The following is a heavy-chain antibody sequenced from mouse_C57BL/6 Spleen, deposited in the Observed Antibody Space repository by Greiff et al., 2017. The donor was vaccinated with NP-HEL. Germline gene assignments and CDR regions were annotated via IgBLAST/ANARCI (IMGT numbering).Heavy chain of an antibody. CDR2: IYPGSGST. Sequence: VQLQQPGAELVKPGASVKMSCKASGYTFTSYWITWVKQRPGQGLEWIGDIYPGSGSTNYNEKFKSKATLTVDTSSSTAYMQLSSLTSEDSAVDYCARGIYDGYYQYYYAMDDWGQGTSVTVSS. CDR3: ARGIYDGYYQYYYAMDD. J-gene: IGHJ4*01. V-gene: IGHV1-55*01. D-gene: IGHD2-3*01. CDR1: GYTFTSYW.